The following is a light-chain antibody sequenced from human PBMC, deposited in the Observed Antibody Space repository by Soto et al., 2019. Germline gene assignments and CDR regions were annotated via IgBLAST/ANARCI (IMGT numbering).Light chain of an antibody. CDR2: AAS. CDR1: QNIGDW. V-gene: IGKV1D-16*01. Sequence: DVQMTQSPSSVTASVGDTVTITCRASQNIGDWLAWYQQKPGKVPQLLIYAASRLQSGVPSKFSGSGSGTEFTLTISSLQPDDFATYYCQQYSSYLTFGQGTKVDIK. J-gene: IGKJ1*01. CDR3: QQYSSYLT.